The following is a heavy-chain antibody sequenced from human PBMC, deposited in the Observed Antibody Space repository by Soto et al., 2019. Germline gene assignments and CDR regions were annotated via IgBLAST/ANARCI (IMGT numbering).Heavy chain of an antibody. V-gene: IGHV1-69*01. Sequence: QVQLVQSGAEVKTPGSSVKVSCKASGGTFSSYSINWVRQAPGQGLEWMGEIIPIFGTANYAQKFQGRVTITADESTSTAYMELSSLRSEDTAVYYCARDGGRHSGGIAYWGQGTLVTVSS. CDR1: GGTFSSYS. CDR2: IIPIFGTA. D-gene: IGHD1-26*01. CDR3: ARDGGRHSGGIAY. J-gene: IGHJ4*02.